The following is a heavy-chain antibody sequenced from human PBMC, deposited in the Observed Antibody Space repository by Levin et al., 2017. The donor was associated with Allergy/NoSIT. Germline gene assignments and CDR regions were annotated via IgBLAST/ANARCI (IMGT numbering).Heavy chain of an antibody. CDR2: ISSSSSYI. CDR3: ARDLGYCSGGSCKGDY. V-gene: IGHV3-21*01. CDR1: GFTFSSYS. J-gene: IGHJ4*02. Sequence: GESLKISCAASGFTFSSYSMNWVRQAPGKGLEWVSSISSSSSYIYYADSVKGRFTISRDNAKNSLYLQMNSLRAEDTAVYYCARDLGYCSGGSCKGDYWGQGTLVTVSS. D-gene: IGHD2-15*01.